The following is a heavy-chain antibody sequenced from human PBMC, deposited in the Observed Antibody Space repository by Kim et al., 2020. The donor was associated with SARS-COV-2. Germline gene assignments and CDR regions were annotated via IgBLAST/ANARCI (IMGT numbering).Heavy chain of an antibody. Sequence: ASVKVSCNPSGYTFTSYYIHWGRQAPGQGLEWMGIINPSGGSTTYAQKFQGGVTMTRDMSTSTVYMELSSLRSEDTAVYYCAIASSNWSFDYWGQGTLVTVSS. J-gene: IGHJ4*02. V-gene: IGHV1-46*01. CDR2: INPSGGST. CDR1: GYTFTSYY. CDR3: AIASSNWSFDY. D-gene: IGHD6-13*01.